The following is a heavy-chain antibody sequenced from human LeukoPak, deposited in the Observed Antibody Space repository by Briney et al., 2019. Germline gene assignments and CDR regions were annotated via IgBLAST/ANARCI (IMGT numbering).Heavy chain of an antibody. CDR2: ISASGGTT. CDR1: GFTFSSYA. Sequence: GASLRLSCVASGFTFSSYAMTWVRQAPGKGPEWVSAISASGGTTYYEDSVKGRFTISRDNSKNTVHLQMNSLRAEDTAVYYCANLYGDSSNGMDVWGQGTTVTVSS. CDR3: ANLYGDSSNGMDV. J-gene: IGHJ6*02. D-gene: IGHD4-17*01. V-gene: IGHV3-23*01.